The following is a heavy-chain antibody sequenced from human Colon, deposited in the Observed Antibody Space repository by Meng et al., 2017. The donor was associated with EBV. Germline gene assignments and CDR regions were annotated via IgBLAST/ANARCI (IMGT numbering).Heavy chain of an antibody. V-gene: IGHV4-34*01. D-gene: IGHD3-22*01. J-gene: IGHJ4*02. CDR2: IDDSGNI. Sequence: QLQLLQRGACLLQPSETLSLTCTVYGGPFSGFYWTWIRQSPVKGLEWIGEIDDSGNISYNPSLKSRVTISGDTSKNQFSLNVSSVTAADTAVYYCARSRWLLLQLWGQGTLVTVSS. CDR1: GGPFSGFY. CDR3: ARSRWLLLQL.